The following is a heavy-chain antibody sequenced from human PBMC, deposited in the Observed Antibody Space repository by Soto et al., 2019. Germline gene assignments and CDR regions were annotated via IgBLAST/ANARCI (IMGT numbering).Heavy chain of an antibody. CDR1: GGTFSSYA. D-gene: IGHD3-10*01. Sequence: QVQLVQSGAEVKKPGSSVKVSCKASGGTFSSYAISWVRQAPGQGLEWMGGIIAIFGTANYAQKFQGIVTLTADESTSTAYMELSSLRSADTAVYCCARDLHGSGKNFDYWGEGTLVTVSS. V-gene: IGHV1-69*01. CDR2: IIAIFGTA. J-gene: IGHJ4*02. CDR3: ARDLHGSGKNFDY.